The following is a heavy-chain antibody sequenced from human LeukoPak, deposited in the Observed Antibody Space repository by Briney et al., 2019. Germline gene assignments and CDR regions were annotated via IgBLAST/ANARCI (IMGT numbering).Heavy chain of an antibody. Sequence: GGSLRLSCAASGFTFSSYEMNWVRQAPGQGLEWVSYISSSGSTIYYADSVKGRFTISRDNAKNSLYLQMNSLRAEDTAVYYCARGLFWFDPWGQGTLVTVSS. CDR1: GFTFSSYE. CDR2: ISSSGSTI. J-gene: IGHJ5*02. V-gene: IGHV3-48*03. D-gene: IGHD3-10*01. CDR3: ARGLFWFDP.